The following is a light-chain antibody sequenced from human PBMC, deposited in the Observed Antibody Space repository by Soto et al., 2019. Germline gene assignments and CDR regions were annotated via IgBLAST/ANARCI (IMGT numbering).Light chain of an antibody. CDR1: QSVSSSY. CDR3: QQYXSSSWT. CDR2: ATS. Sequence: ESVLTQSPGTLSLSPGERATLSCRASQSVSSSYLAWYQQKPGQPPRLVMYATSSRATGIPARFSGSGSGTDFTLTISRLEPEDLAVYYCQQYXSSSWTFGQGTKVDIK. V-gene: IGKV3-20*01. J-gene: IGKJ1*01.